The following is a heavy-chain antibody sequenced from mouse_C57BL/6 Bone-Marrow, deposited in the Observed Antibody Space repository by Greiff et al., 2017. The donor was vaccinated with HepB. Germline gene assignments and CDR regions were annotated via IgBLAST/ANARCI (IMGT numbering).Heavy chain of an antibody. J-gene: IGHJ4*01. CDR1: GYTFTSYW. CDR3: ARKIITTVVATDYYAMDY. V-gene: IGHV1-72*01. Sequence: QVQLQQPGAELVKPGASVKLSCKASGYTFTSYWMHWVKQRPGRGLEWIGRIDPNSGGTKYNEKFKSKATLTVDKPSSTAYMQLSSLTSEDSAVYYCARKIITTVVATDYYAMDYWGQGTSVTVSS. D-gene: IGHD1-1*01. CDR2: IDPNSGGT.